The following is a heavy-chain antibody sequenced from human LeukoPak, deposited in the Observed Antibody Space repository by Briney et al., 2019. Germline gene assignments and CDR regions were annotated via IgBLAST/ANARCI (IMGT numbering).Heavy chain of an antibody. CDR2: ISYDGSNK. D-gene: IGHD2-2*03. Sequence: GGSLRLSCAASGFTFSSYAMHWVRQAPGKGLEWVAVISYDGSNKYYADSVKGRFTISRDNSKNTLYLQMNSLRADDTAVYYCARDGDCSSTSCYADDYYYYYGMDVWGQGTTVTVSS. CDR3: ARDGDCSSTSCYADDYYYYYGMDV. J-gene: IGHJ6*02. CDR1: GFTFSSYA. V-gene: IGHV3-30-3*01.